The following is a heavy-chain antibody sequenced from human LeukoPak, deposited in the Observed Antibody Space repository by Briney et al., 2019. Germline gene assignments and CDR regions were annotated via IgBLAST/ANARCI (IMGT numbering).Heavy chain of an antibody. CDR2: IYPRDSDT. CDR1: GYSFSTYW. CDR3: ARMRTAAAGTVFDY. D-gene: IGHD6-13*01. V-gene: IGHV5-51*01. J-gene: IGHJ4*02. Sequence: GESLKISCKGSGYSFSTYWIGWVRQVPGKGLEWMGIIYPRDSDTRYSPSFRGQVTVSVDKSISTAYLQWSSLKASDTAMYYCARMRTAAAGTVFDYWGQGTLVTVSS.